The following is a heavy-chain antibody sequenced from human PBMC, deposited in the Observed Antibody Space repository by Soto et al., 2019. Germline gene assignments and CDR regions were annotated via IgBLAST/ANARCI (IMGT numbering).Heavy chain of an antibody. CDR2: IYYSGST. CDR1: GGSISNYY. J-gene: IGHJ4*02. D-gene: IGHD4-17*01. CDR3: ARANGDYVDY. V-gene: IGHV4-59*01. Sequence: SETLSLTCTVFGGSISNYYWSWIRQPPGKGLEWIGYIYYSGSTNYNPSLRSRVTISIDTSKNQFSLKLSSVTAADTAVHYCARANGDYVDYWGQGTLVTVSS.